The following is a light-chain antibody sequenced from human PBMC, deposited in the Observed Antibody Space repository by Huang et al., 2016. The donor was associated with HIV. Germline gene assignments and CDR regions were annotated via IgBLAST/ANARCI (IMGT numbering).Light chain of an antibody. Sequence: EIVLTQSPGTLSLSPGERATLSCRARQTVGRFVAWYQQKPGQAPRLLIYDASTRTNGVPARFSGSGSGTDFTLTITNLEPEDFAVYYCQQRSSRITFGQGTRLEIK. J-gene: IGKJ5*01. CDR3: QQRSSRIT. V-gene: IGKV3-11*01. CDR2: DAS. CDR1: QTVGRF.